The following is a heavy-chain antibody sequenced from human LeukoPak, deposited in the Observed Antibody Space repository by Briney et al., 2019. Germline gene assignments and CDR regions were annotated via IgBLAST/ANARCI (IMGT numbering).Heavy chain of an antibody. J-gene: IGHJ5*02. V-gene: IGHV1-2*02. CDR2: INPNSGGT. Sequence: ASVKVSCKASGYTFTGYYMHWVRQAPGQGLEWMGWINPNSGGTSYAQKFQGRVTMTRDTSISTAYMELSRLRSDDTAVYYCARDIVVVPTNWFDPWGQGTLVTVSS. CDR3: ARDIVVVPTNWFDP. CDR1: GYTFTGYY. D-gene: IGHD2-2*01.